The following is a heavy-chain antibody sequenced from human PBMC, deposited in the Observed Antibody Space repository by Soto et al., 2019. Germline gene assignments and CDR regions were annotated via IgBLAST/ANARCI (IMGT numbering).Heavy chain of an antibody. CDR1: GFTFSSYW. D-gene: IGHD2-15*01. Sequence: GSLRLSCAASGFTFSSYWMHWVRQAPGKGLVWVSRINSDGSSTGYADSVMGRFTISRDNAKNTLYRQMNSLRAEDTAVYYCARDQGYCSGGSCYVAGYWGQGTLVTVSS. CDR2: INSDGSST. V-gene: IGHV3-74*01. CDR3: ARDQGYCSGGSCYVAGY. J-gene: IGHJ4*02.